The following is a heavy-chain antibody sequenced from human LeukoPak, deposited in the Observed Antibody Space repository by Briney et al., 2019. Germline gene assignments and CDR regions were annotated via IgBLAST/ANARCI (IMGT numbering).Heavy chain of an antibody. CDR1: SGSINSYY. Sequence: SETLSLTCTVSSGSINSYYWSWIRQPPGKGLEWIGYIYYTGSTNYNPSLESRVTISVDTSKNQFSLKLSSVTAADTAVYYCASGKPLDAFDIWGQGTMVTVSS. J-gene: IGHJ3*02. CDR2: IYYTGST. V-gene: IGHV4-59*01. D-gene: IGHD4-23*01. CDR3: ASGKPLDAFDI.